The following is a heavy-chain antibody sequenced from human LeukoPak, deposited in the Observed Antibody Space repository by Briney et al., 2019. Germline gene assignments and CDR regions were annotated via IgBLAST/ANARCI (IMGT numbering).Heavy chain of an antibody. J-gene: IGHJ4*02. D-gene: IGHD4-17*01. CDR3: AKPIPSHGDYSDY. CDR1: GGSFSGYY. CDR2: INHSGST. V-gene: IGHV4-34*01. Sequence: PSETLSLTCAVYGGSFSGYYWSWIRQPPGKGLEWIGEINHSGSTNYNPSLKSRVTISVDTSKNQFSLKLSSVTAADTAVYYCAKPIPSHGDYSDYWGQGTLVTVSS.